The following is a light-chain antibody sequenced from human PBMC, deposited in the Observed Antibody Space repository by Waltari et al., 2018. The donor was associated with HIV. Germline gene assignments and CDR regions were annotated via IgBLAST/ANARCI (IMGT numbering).Light chain of an antibody. CDR2: EGT. CDR1: DSDVGSYNV. J-gene: IGLJ3*02. Sequence: QSALTQPASVSASPGQSTTISCTGTDSDVGSYNVVSWYQQYSGQAPKLIIYEGTKRPSGVSNRFSGSKSGNTASLTISGLQAEDEATYYCCSYTDANTWLFGGGTRLTVL. CDR3: CSYTDANTWL. V-gene: IGLV2-23*01.